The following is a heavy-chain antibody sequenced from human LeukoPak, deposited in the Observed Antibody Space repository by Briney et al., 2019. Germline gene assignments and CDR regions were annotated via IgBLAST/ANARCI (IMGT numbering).Heavy chain of an antibody. CDR2: ISASGGST. J-gene: IGHJ4*02. V-gene: IGHV3-23*01. D-gene: IGHD6-19*01. CDR1: EFTFSNHA. Sequence: GGSLRLSCAASEFTFSNHAMSWVRQAPGKGLEWVSGISASGGSTYHADSVKGRFTISRDNSRNTLYLQMNSLRVEDTAVYYCAKRVAGAVYYFDYWGQGTLVTVSS. CDR3: AKRVAGAVYYFDY.